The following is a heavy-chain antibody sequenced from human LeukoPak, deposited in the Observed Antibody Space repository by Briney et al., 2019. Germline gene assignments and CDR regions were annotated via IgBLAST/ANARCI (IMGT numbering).Heavy chain of an antibody. V-gene: IGHV1-2*02. CDR1: GYTFNGYY. Sequence: GASVTVSCKASGYTFNGYYMHWVRQAPGQGLEWMGWINPNSDDTKYAQKFQGRVTMTRDTSITTVYMEVSSLTSDDTAIYYCARQDLRNFDYWGQGTLATVSS. CDR3: ARQDLRNFDY. D-gene: IGHD4-17*01. J-gene: IGHJ4*02. CDR2: INPNSDDT.